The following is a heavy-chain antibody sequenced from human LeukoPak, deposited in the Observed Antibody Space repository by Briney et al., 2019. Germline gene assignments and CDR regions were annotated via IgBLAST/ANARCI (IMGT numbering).Heavy chain of an antibody. Sequence: GGSLRLSCAASGFTLSSYGMDWVRQAPGKGLEWVSSISSSTRYIYYADSVKGRFTISRDSAKNSLYLQMNSLRAEDSAVYYCAREMDFYYYDMDVWGQRTTVTVSS. CDR2: ISSSTRYI. D-gene: IGHD2-8*01. J-gene: IGHJ6*02. V-gene: IGHV3-21*01. CDR1: GFTLSSYG. CDR3: AREMDFYYYDMDV.